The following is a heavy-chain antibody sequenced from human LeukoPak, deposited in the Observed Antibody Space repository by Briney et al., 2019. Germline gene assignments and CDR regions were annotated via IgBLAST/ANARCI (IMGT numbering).Heavy chain of an antibody. CDR2: MHYDGRNI. V-gene: IGHV3-30*02. D-gene: IGHD3-16*01. Sequence: PGGSLRLSCAMSGFTLTSTGMHWVRQAPGKGLEWVAFMHYDGRNILYADSVKGRFSISTDNSNNMVYLQMSSLRAEDTAVYYCAKVTMGDVWFDPWGQRTPVTVSS. CDR1: GFTLTSTG. CDR3: AKVTMGDVWFDP. J-gene: IGHJ5*02.